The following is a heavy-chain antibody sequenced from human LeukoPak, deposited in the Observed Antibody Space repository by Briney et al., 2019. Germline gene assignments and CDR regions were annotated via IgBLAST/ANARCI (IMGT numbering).Heavy chain of an antibody. CDR1: GFPFSSYW. CDR2: IKQDGSKK. Sequence: GGSLRLSCVASGFPFSSYWMTWVRQAPGKGLEWVANIKQDGSKKSYVDSVKGRFTISRDNAKNSLYLQMNSLRVEDTAVYYCARHPNSNWDYWGQGTLVTVSS. V-gene: IGHV3-7*03. CDR3: ARHPNSNWDY. J-gene: IGHJ4*02. D-gene: IGHD1-1*01.